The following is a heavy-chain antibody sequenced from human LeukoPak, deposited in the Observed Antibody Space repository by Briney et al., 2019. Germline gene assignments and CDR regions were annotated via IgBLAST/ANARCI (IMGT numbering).Heavy chain of an antibody. CDR2: INCNGGGT. V-gene: IGHV1-2*06. J-gene: IGHJ5*02. CDR1: GYTFTGYY. Sequence: ASVNVSCKASGYTFTGYYIHWVRQAPGQGLEWVGRINCNGGGTSYAQKFQGRVTMTRDTSISTAHMELDRLTSDDTAVYYCARDYGAYPGCSWFDPWGQGTLVTVSS. D-gene: IGHD2-21*01. CDR3: ARDYGAYPGCSWFDP.